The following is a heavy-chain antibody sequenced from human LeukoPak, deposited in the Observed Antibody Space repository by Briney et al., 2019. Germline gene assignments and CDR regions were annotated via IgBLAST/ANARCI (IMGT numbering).Heavy chain of an antibody. CDR2: IYTSGST. CDR1: GGSIGSYY. V-gene: IGHV4-4*07. D-gene: IGHD3-22*01. CDR3: ARDLDYYDSSGYYRRRAFDI. Sequence: SETLSLTCTVSGGSIGSYYWSWIRQPAGKGLEWIGRIYTSGSTNYNPSLKSRVTMSVDTSKNQFSLKLSSVTAADTAVYYCARDLDYYDSSGYYRRRAFDIWGQGTMVTVSS. J-gene: IGHJ3*02.